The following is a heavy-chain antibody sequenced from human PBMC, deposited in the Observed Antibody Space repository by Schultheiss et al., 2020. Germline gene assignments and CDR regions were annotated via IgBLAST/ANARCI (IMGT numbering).Heavy chain of an antibody. D-gene: IGHD6-6*01. Sequence: SETLSLTCTVSGASISNYYWSWIRQPPGKRLEWIAYMSNSGSTNYNPSLKSRVTMSVDTSKNQFSLKLSSVTAADTAVYYCARGSSSSYLDYFDYWGQGTLVTVSS. CDR3: ARGSSSSYLDYFDY. J-gene: IGHJ4*02. V-gene: IGHV4-59*12. CDR1: GASISNYY. CDR2: MSNSGST.